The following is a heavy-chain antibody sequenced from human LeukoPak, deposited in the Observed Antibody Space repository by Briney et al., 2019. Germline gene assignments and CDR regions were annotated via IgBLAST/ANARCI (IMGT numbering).Heavy chain of an antibody. J-gene: IGHJ4*02. V-gene: IGHV4-39*01. D-gene: IGHD1-26*01. CDR2: IFYRGST. Sequence: SETLSLTCTVSGGSISSSSYYWGWIRQPPGKGLEWIGNIFYRGSTYYNPSLKSRVTISVDTSKNQFSLRLTSVTVADTAVYYCARQGEGAFDNWGQGTLVTVSS. CDR3: ARQGEGAFDN. CDR1: GGSISSSSYY.